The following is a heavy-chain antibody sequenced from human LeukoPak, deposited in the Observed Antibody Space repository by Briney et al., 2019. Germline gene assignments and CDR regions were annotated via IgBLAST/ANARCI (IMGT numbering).Heavy chain of an antibody. CDR2: IYHSGST. CDR3: AREKRTAVAGSDDYYYYGMDV. J-gene: IGHJ6*02. Sequence: SETLSLTCTVSGGSISGYYWGWIRQPPGKGLEWIGSIYHSGSTYYNPSLKSRVTISVDTSKNQFSLKLSSVTAADTAVYYCAREKRTAVAGSDDYYYYGMDVWGQGTTVTVSS. D-gene: IGHD6-19*01. CDR1: GGSISGYY. V-gene: IGHV4-38-2*02.